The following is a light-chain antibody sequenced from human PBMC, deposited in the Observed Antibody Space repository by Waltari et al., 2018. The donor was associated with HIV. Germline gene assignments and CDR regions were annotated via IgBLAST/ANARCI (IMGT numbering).Light chain of an antibody. CDR2: QIT. J-gene: IGLJ3*02. CDR1: TSDFGPYNF. V-gene: IGLV2-14*03. Sequence: QSALTQPASVSGSPGQSVTISCTGTTSDFGPYNFVSWYQQHPGNVPKVLIYQITSRPSGVPHRFSASRSRNTASLTISGLQAEDEAVYYCSTHTADDTLAFGGGTKLTVL. CDR3: STHTADDTLA.